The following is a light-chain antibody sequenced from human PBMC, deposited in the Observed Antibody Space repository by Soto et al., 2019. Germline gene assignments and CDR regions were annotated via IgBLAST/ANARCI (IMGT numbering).Light chain of an antibody. V-gene: IGLV1-44*01. J-gene: IGLJ2*01. CDR3: AAWDDSLNVV. Sequence: QSALTQPPSASGTPGQRVTISCSGSSSNIGSRTVNWYQQLPGTAPKLLIYGNNQRPSGVPNRFSGSKSGASASLAISGLQSEDEADYYCAAWDDSLNVVFGGGTQLTVL. CDR1: SSNIGSRT. CDR2: GNN.